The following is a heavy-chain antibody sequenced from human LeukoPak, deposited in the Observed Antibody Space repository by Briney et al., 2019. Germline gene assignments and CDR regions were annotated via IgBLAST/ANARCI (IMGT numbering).Heavy chain of an antibody. V-gene: IGHV3-30*18. J-gene: IGHJ4*02. CDR3: AKDKYYYGAGGDFDY. D-gene: IGHD3-10*01. Sequence: PGGSLRLSCAASGFTFSYYGMHWVRQAPGKGLEWVALISYDGSTEYYADSVKGRFAISRDNSKNTLYLQMNSLRAEDTAVYYCAKDKYYYGAGGDFDYWGQGALVTVSS. CDR2: ISYDGSTE. CDR1: GFTFSYYG.